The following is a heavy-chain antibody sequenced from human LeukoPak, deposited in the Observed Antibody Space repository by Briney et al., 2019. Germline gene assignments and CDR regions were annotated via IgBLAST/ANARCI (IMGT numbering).Heavy chain of an antibody. CDR2: ISYDGSNK. CDR3: ARGLDSSGYYLIFDY. J-gene: IGHJ4*02. CDR1: GFTFSSYA. Sequence: GRSLRLSCAASGFTFSSYAMHWVRQAPGKGLEWVAVISYDGSNKYYADSVKGRFTISRDNSKNTLYLQVNSLRAEDTAVYYCARGLDSSGYYLIFDYWGQGTLVTVSS. V-gene: IGHV3-30*04. D-gene: IGHD3-22*01.